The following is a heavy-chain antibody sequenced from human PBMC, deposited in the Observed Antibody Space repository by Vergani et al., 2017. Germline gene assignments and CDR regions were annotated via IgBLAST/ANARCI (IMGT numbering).Heavy chain of an antibody. CDR2: IYSGGST. Sequence: EVQLVESGGGLVQPGGSLRLSCAASGFTFSSYDMHWVRQATGKGLEWVSVIYSGGSTYYADSVKGRFTISRHNSKNTLYLQMNSLRAEDTAVYYCARAPLGYCSSTSCPGYYYYGMDVWGQGTTVTVSS. CDR1: GFTFSSYD. CDR3: ARAPLGYCSSTSCPGYYYYGMDV. D-gene: IGHD2-2*01. V-gene: IGHV3-53*04. J-gene: IGHJ6*02.